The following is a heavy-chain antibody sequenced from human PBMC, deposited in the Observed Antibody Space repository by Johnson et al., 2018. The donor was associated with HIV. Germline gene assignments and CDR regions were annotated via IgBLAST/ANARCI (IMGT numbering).Heavy chain of an antibody. CDR2: ISYDGSDK. J-gene: IGHJ3*02. D-gene: IGHD3-10*01. CDR3: ARDPGSITLVRGEAFDI. V-gene: IGHV3-30-3*01. CDR1: GFTFSSYA. Sequence: QVQLVESGGGVVQPGRSLRLSCAASGFTFSSYAINWVRQAPGKGLEWVAVISYDGSDKYYADSVKGRFTISRDNSKNTLYLQMNSLRAEDTAVYYCARDPGSITLVRGEAFDIWGQGTVVTISS.